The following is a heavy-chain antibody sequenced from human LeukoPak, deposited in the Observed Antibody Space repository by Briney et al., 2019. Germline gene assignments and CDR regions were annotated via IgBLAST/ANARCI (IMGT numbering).Heavy chain of an antibody. J-gene: IGHJ4*02. V-gene: IGHV3-23*01. CDR1: GITLANYG. CDR3: ATSSSWYVFPFDY. Sequence: PGGSLRLSCVVSGITLANYGMSWVRQAPGKGLEWVAGVSGSGGSTYYADSVKGRFTISRDNPKNTLYLQMNSLRAEDTAVYYCATSSSWYVFPFDYWGQGTLVTVSS. CDR2: VSGSGGST. D-gene: IGHD6-13*01.